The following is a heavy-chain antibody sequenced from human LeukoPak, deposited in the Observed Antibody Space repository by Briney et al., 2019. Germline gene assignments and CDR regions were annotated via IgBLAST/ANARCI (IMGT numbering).Heavy chain of an antibody. V-gene: IGHV3-48*03. J-gene: IGHJ6*04. CDR2: ISSSGSTI. CDR3: AELGITMIGGV. Sequence: PGGSLRLSCAASGFTFSRQWMSWARQAPGKGLEWVSYISSSGSTIYYADSVKGRFTISRDNAKNSLYLQMNSLRAEDTAVYYCAELGITMIGGVWGKGTTVTISS. D-gene: IGHD3-10*02. CDR1: GFTFSRQW.